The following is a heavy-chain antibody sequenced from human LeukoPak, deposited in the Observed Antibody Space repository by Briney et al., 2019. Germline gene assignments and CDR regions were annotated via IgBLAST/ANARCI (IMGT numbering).Heavy chain of an antibody. CDR1: GYTFTGYY. CDR2: IYPKSGDT. Sequence: GASVKVSCKASGYTFTGYYLHWLRQAPQQGLEWMGWIYPKSGDTKFAQKFQGRVTMTRDTSISTVYLEMSSLRSDDTAVYYCARAVQFHYDSTGNYEPWWFDPWGQGTQVIVSS. CDR3: ARAVQFHYDSTGNYEPWWFDP. V-gene: IGHV1-2*02. D-gene: IGHD3-22*01. J-gene: IGHJ5*02.